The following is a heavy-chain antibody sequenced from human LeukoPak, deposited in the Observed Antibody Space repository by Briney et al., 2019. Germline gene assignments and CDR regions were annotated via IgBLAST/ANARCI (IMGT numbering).Heavy chain of an antibody. V-gene: IGHV4-59*02. J-gene: IGHJ4*02. CDR3: ATGGERSRIIKY. D-gene: IGHD3-16*01. Sequence: PSETLSLTCTVFGGSVSSYYWTWIRQPPGKGLEWIGYIYYSGNTNYNPSLKSRVTISVDTSENQFSLKLTSVTAADTAVYYCATGGERSRIIKYWGQGTLVTVSS. CDR2: IYYSGNT. CDR1: GGSVSSYY.